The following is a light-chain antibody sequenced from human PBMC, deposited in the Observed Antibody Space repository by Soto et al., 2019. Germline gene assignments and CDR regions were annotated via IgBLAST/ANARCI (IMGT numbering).Light chain of an antibody. V-gene: IGLV2-23*01. Sequence: QSALTQPASVSGTPGMSHTVSCTGTSSDIGSRQHVSWYQQYTGKAPQLIIFDACKRPSGGSNRFSSSKSRITASLTNSGPQAQDDADYYFCSNADGSTYVFGTGTKVTVL. CDR2: DAC. CDR3: CSNADGSTYV. CDR1: SSDIGSRQH. J-gene: IGLJ1*01.